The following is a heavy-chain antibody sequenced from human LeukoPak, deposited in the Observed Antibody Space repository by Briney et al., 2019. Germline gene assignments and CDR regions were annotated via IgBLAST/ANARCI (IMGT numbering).Heavy chain of an antibody. Sequence: GGSLRLSCAASGFTFSDYYMSWIRQAPGKGLEWVSYISSSGSTIYYADSVKGRFTISRDNAKNSLYLQMNSLRAEDTAVYYCARDSTAVTTFPDYWGQGTLVTVSS. CDR3: ARDSTAVTTFPDY. CDR1: GFTFSDYY. J-gene: IGHJ4*02. V-gene: IGHV3-11*01. D-gene: IGHD4-17*01. CDR2: ISSSGSTI.